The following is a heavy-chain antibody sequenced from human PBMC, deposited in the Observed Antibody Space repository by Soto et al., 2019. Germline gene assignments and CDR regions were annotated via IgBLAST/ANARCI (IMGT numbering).Heavy chain of an antibody. CDR1: GFTFSSYS. CDR3: ARDPYPSYYDFWSGYLARFDY. CDR2: ISSSSSTI. V-gene: IGHV3-48*01. D-gene: IGHD3-3*01. J-gene: IGHJ4*02. Sequence: EVQLVASGGGLVQPGGSLRLSCAASGFTFSSYSMNWVRQAPGKGLEWVSYISSSSSTIYYADSVKGRFTISRDNAKNSLYLQMNSLRAEDTAVYYCARDPYPSYYDFWSGYLARFDYWGQGTLVTVSS.